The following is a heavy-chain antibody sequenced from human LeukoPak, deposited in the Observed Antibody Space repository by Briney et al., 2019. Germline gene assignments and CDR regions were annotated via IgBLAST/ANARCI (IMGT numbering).Heavy chain of an antibody. CDR2: ISSTGSTI. CDR1: GFTFSSYS. J-gene: IGHJ4*02. Sequence: PGGSLRRSCAASGFTFSSYSMNWVRQAPGKGLEWVSYISSTGSTIYYADSVKGRFTISRDNAKNSLYLQMNSLRAEDTAVYYCARETSKQWLAYFDYWGQGTLVTVSS. D-gene: IGHD6-19*01. V-gene: IGHV3-48*04. CDR3: ARETSKQWLAYFDY.